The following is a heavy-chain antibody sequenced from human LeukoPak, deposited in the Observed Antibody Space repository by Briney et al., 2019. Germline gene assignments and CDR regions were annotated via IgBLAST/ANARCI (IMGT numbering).Heavy chain of an antibody. D-gene: IGHD3-22*01. CDR1: GGSINIGNNY. CDR2: IHYSGST. Sequence: SETLSLTCTVSGGSINIGNNYRSWIRQHPGKGLEWIGYIHYSGSTYYNPSLKCRVTISVDTSKNQFSLKLSSVTAADTAVYYCARSMAYYYDSSGYPFDYWGQGTLVTVSS. V-gene: IGHV4-31*03. CDR3: ARSMAYYYDSSGYPFDY. J-gene: IGHJ4*02.